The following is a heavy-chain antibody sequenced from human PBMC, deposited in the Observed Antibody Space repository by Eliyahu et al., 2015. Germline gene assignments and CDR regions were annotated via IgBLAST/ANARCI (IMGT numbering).Heavy chain of an antibody. V-gene: IGHV4-39*01. Sequence: QLQLQESGPGLVKPSETLSLTCTVXGXSIXSSSYYWGWIRQPPGKGLEWIGSIYYSGSTYYNPSLKSRVTISVDTSKNQFSLKLSSVTAADTAVYYCARLGYCSGGSCYSGGDWGQGTLVTVSS. D-gene: IGHD2-15*01. CDR2: IYYSGST. J-gene: IGHJ4*02. CDR3: ARLGYCSGGSCYSGGD. CDR1: GXSIXSSSYY.